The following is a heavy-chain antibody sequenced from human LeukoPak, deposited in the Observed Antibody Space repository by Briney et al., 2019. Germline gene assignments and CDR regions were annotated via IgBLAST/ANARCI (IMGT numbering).Heavy chain of an antibody. Sequence: SETLSLTCAVCGGSFSAYYWSWIRQPPGKGLEWIGDIDHSGTTNYNPSLKSRVTIPIDTSKNQFSLKLSSVTAADTAVYYCARGIGFMVADYWGQGTLVTVSS. CDR2: IDHSGTT. V-gene: IGHV4-34*01. CDR1: GGSFSAYY. CDR3: ARGIGFMVADY. D-gene: IGHD3-10*01. J-gene: IGHJ4*02.